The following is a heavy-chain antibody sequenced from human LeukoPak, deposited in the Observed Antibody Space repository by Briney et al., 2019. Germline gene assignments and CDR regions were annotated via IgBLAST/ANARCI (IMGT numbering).Heavy chain of an antibody. J-gene: IGHJ4*02. CDR3: ARKPGVVIHFDY. CDR2: ISYDGSNK. Sequence: GGSLRLSCAASGFTFSSYAMHWVRQAPGKGLEWVAVISYDGSNKYYADTVKGRFTISRDNSKNTLYLQMNSLRAEDTAVYYCARKPGVVIHFDYWGQGTLVTVSS. D-gene: IGHD3-3*01. V-gene: IGHV3-30-3*01. CDR1: GFTFSSYA.